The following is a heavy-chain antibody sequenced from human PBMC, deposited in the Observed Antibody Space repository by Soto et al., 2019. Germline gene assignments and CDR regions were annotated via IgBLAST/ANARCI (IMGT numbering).Heavy chain of an antibody. J-gene: IGHJ4*02. D-gene: IGHD6-13*01. Sequence: QVQLVESGGGVVQPGRSLTIFCTASGFTFKHNAMHWFRQAPAKGLEWVADISYDGSTKNYADSVKGRFTISRDNSKNTLSLQMSALKGEDTATYYCAREGIAESGPNYYDFWGQGTLVAVSS. CDR2: ISYDGSTK. CDR1: GFTFKHNA. CDR3: AREGIAESGPNYYDF. V-gene: IGHV3-30-3*01.